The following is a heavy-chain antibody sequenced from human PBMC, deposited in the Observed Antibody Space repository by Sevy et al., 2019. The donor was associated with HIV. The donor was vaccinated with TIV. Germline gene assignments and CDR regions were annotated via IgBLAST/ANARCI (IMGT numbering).Heavy chain of an antibody. CDR1: DDSINSYY. V-gene: IGHV4-59*08. CDR3: ARGAVVIGTAATPVLDF. D-gene: IGHD2-2*01. Sequence: SETLSPTCSVSDDSINSYYWSWIRQPPGKGLEWIGYIYNNIGSTSYNPSLTSRVTISVDTSKNHFSLKLTSVTAADTAIYYCARGAVVIGTAATPVLDFWGLGSLVTVSS. CDR2: IYNNIGST. J-gene: IGHJ4*02.